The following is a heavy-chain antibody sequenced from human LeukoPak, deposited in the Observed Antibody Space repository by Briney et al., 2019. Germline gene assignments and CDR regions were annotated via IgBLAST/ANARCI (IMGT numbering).Heavy chain of an antibody. J-gene: IGHJ3*02. CDR1: GFTFSDYY. Sequence: NTGGSLRLSCAASGFTFSDYYMSWIRQAPGKGLEWVSYISSSSSYTNYADSVKGRFTISRDNAKNSLYLQMNSLRAEDTAVYYCARAGLDAFDIWGQGTMVTVSS. V-gene: IGHV3-11*06. CDR3: ARAGLDAFDI. CDR2: ISSSSSYT.